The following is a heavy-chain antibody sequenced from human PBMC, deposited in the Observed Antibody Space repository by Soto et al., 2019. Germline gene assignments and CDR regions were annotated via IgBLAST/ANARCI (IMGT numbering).Heavy chain of an antibody. CDR3: AGGAALKFYFDY. J-gene: IGHJ4*02. CDR2: ISYDGSNK. D-gene: IGHD3-16*01. Sequence: QSGGSLRLSCAASGFTFSSYGMHWVRQAPGKGLEWVAVISYDGSNKYYADSVKGRFTISRDNSKNTLYLQMNSLRAEDTAVYYCAGGAALKFYFDYWGQGTLVTVAS. CDR1: GFTFSSYG. V-gene: IGHV3-30*03.